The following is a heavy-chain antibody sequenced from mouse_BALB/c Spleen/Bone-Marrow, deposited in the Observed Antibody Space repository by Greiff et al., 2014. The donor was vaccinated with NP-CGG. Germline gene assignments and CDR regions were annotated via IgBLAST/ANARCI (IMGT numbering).Heavy chain of an antibody. D-gene: IGHD3-1*01. Sequence: QVQLQQSGPELVKPGASVRISCKASGYTFTSYHIHWVKQRPGQGLEWIGWIYPGNVNTKYNEKFKGKATLTADKSSSTAYMQLSSLTSEDSAVYFCARQGSSGFYAMDYWGQGTSVTVSS. V-gene: IGHV1S56*01. CDR2: IYPGNVNT. J-gene: IGHJ4*01. CDR1: GYTFTSYH. CDR3: ARQGSSGFYAMDY.